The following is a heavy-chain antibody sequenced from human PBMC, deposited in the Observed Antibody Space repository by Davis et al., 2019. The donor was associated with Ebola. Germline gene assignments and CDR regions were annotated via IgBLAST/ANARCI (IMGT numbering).Heavy chain of an antibody. D-gene: IGHD5-24*01. Sequence: GGSLRLSCTASGFSFSSSTMIWARQAPGKGLQWLSSISSGNAYIFYADSLQGRFIISRDNAKNSLYLQMNNLRAEDTAVYYCARADAALNDAFDIWGLGAVVTVSS. CDR3: ARADAALNDAFDI. CDR2: ISSGNAYI. CDR1: GFSFSSST. V-gene: IGHV3-21*01. J-gene: IGHJ3*02.